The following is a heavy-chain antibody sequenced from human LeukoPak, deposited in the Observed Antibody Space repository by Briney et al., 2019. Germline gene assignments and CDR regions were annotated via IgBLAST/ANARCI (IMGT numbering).Heavy chain of an antibody. Sequence: GGSLRLSCAASGFTFSSYVMHWARQAPGEGLVWVAVIRQDGDGKFYGNSVKGRFTISRDNSRDTLYLQMDSLTTEDTAIYYCATEDHTSGHAGALGFDPWGQGTLVTVS. J-gene: IGHJ5*02. CDR3: ATEDHTSGHAGALGFDP. CDR1: GFTFSSYV. CDR2: IRQDGDGK. V-gene: IGHV3-30*03. D-gene: IGHD3-22*01.